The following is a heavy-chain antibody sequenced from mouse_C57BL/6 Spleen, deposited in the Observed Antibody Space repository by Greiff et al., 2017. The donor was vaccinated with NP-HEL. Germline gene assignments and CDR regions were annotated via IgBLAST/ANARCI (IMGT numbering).Heavy chain of an antibody. CDR3: ARSLYYGSSYWYFDV. V-gene: IGHV1-52*01. CDR2: IDPSDSET. CDR1: GYTFTSYW. D-gene: IGHD1-1*01. Sequence: VQLQQSGAELVRPGSSVKLSCKASGYTFTSYWMHWVKQRPIQGLEWIGNIDPSDSETHYNQKFKDKATLTVDKSSSTAYMQLSSLTSEDSAVYYCARSLYYGSSYWYFDVWGTGTTVTVSS. J-gene: IGHJ1*03.